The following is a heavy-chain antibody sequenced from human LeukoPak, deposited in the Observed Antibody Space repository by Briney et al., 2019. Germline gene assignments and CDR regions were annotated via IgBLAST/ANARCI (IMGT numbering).Heavy chain of an antibody. D-gene: IGHD3-10*01. CDR2: ISPYNGNT. J-gene: IGHJ4*02. CDR3: ARDRNSGNFYFDF. V-gene: IGHV1-18*01. Sequence: GASVKVSCKASGYTFPSFAISWVRQAPGQGLEWVGWISPYNGNTKSAQKFQGRVTMTTDISTSTAYMELRSPRSDDTAVYYCARDRNSGNFYFDFWGQGSLIPVSS. CDR1: GYTFPSFA.